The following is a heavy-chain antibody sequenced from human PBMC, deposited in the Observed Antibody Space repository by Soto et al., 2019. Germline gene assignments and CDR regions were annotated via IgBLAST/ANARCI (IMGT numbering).Heavy chain of an antibody. CDR2: ISYDGSNK. V-gene: IGHV3-30-3*01. CDR1: GFTSSSYA. J-gene: IGHJ6*02. D-gene: IGHD6-6*01. CDR3: ARIRRQLVLYYYGMDV. Sequence: LGGSLRLSCAASGFTSSSYAMHWVRQAPGKGLEWVAVISYDGSNKYYADSVKGRFTISRDNSKNTLYLQMNSLRAEDTAVYYCARIRRQLVLYYYGMDVWGQGTTVTVSS.